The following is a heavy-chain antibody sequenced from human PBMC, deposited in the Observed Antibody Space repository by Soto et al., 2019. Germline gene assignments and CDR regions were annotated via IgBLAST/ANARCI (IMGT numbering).Heavy chain of an antibody. Sequence: WSLRLSCAASGFTFSSYSMNWVRQAPGKGLEWVSYISSSSSTIYYADSVKGRFTISRDNAKNSLYLQMNSLRDEDTAVYYCARDTFYYDSSGYLPSFDYWGQGTMVTVYS. CDR1: GFTFSSYS. CDR3: ARDTFYYDSSGYLPSFDY. V-gene: IGHV3-48*02. J-gene: IGHJ4*02. D-gene: IGHD3-22*01. CDR2: ISSSSSTI.